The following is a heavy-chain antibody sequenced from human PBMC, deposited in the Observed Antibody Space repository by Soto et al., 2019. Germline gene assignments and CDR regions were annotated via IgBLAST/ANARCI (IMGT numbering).Heavy chain of an antibody. CDR2: IIPIFGTA. V-gene: IGHV1-69*13. J-gene: IGHJ6*02. CDR1: GGTFSSYA. Sequence: ASVKVSCKASGGTFSSYAISWVRQAPGQGLEWMGGIIPIFGTANYAQKFQGRVTITADESTSTAYMELSSLRSEDTAVYYCAREGIVVVPAASYGMDVWGQGTTVTVSS. D-gene: IGHD2-2*01. CDR3: AREGIVVVPAASYGMDV.